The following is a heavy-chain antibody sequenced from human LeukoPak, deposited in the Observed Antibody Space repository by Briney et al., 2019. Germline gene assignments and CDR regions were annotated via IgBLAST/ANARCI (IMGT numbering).Heavy chain of an antibody. CDR2: IYSGGST. CDR3: GRVLCSGGSCYPDY. D-gene: IGHD2-15*01. CDR1: GFTVSSNY. V-gene: IGHV3-66*01. J-gene: IGHJ4*02. Sequence: GGSLRLSCAASGFTVSSNYVSWVRQAPGKGLEWVSIIYSGGSTYYADSVKGRFTISRDNSKNTLYLQMNSLRAEDTAVYYCGRVLCSGGSCYPDYWGQGTLVTVSS.